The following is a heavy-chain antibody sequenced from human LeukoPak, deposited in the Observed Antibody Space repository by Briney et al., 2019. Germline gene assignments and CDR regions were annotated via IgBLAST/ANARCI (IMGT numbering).Heavy chain of an antibody. V-gene: IGHV4-30-2*01. CDR1: GGSISSGGYS. D-gene: IGHD5-12*01. J-gene: IGHJ3*02. CDR3: AREGRYSGYDDAFDI. CDR2: IYHSGST. Sequence: SETLSLTCTVSGGSISSGGYSWSWIRQPPGKGLEWIGYIYHSGSTYYNPSLKSRVTISVDRSKNQFSLKLSSVTAADTAVYYCAREGRYSGYDDAFDIWGQGTMVTVSS.